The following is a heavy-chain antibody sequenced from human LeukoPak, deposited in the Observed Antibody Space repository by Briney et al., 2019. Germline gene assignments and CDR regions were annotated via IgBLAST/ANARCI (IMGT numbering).Heavy chain of an antibody. CDR2: INPHSGKT. D-gene: IGHD3-22*01. CDR3: ARGRRDYYDSSGYSDFQH. Sequence: ASVKVSCKTSGYPFRNYDINWVRQATGQGLEWMGWINPHSGKTGYAQKFQGRVTMTTDTSTSTAYMELRSLRSDDTAVYYCARGRRDYYDSSGYSDFQHWGQGTLVTVSS. CDR1: GYPFRNYD. J-gene: IGHJ1*01. V-gene: IGHV1-8*01.